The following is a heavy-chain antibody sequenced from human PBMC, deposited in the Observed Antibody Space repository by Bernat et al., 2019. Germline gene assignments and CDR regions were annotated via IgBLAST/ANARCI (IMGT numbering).Heavy chain of an antibody. D-gene: IGHD5-18*01. J-gene: IGHJ6*03. CDR3: ARAGGYSYENNMGV. CDR2: TNGDGSST. Sequence: EVQLVESGGGLFQPGGSPRLSCAASGFTFRSYWMHWVRQAPGKGLVWVSRTNGDGSSTSYADSVKGRFTISRDNAKNTLYLQMNSLRAEDTAVYYCARAGGYSYENNMGVWGKGTTVTVSS. V-gene: IGHV3-74*01. CDR1: GFTFRSYW.